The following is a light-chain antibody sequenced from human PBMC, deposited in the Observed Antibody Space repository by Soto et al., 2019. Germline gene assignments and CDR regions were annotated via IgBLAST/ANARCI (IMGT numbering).Light chain of an antibody. V-gene: IGKV3-15*01. J-gene: IGKJ1*01. CDR3: QQYRT. Sequence: EIVLTQSPVTLSMSPGERATLSCRASQSVSSNLAWYQQKPGQAPRLLIYGASTRANGVPARFSGGGSGTEFTLTISSLQSEDFALYYCQQYRTFGQGTKVEIK. CDR1: QSVSSN. CDR2: GAS.